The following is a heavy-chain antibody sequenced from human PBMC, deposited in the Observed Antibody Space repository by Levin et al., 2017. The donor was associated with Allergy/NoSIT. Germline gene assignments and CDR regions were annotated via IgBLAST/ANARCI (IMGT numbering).Heavy chain of an antibody. CDR3: TKDRLMVAVPYDAFDF. V-gene: IGHV3-9*01. Sequence: PGGSLRLSCAASGFTFEDFAMHWVRQAPGKGLEWVAGISWNSGNIGYADSVKGRFTISRDNPKNFIYLQMNSLRAEDSALYYCTKDRLMVAVPYDAFDFWGQGTVVIVSS. D-gene: IGHD2-15*01. CDR2: ISWNSGNI. CDR1: GFTFEDFA. J-gene: IGHJ3*01.